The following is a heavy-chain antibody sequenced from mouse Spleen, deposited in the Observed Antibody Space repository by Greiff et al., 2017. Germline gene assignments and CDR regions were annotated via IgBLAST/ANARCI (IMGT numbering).Heavy chain of an antibody. V-gene: IGHV5-17*02. CDR3: ARDGVRRYYFDY. Sequence: EVHLVESGGGLVQPGGSRKLSCAASGFTFSSFGMHWVRQAPEKGLEWVAYISSGSSTIYYADTVKGRFTISRDNPKNTLFLQMTSLRSEDTAMYYCARDGVRRYYFDYWGQGTTLTVSS. D-gene: IGHD2-14*01. CDR2: ISSGSSTI. J-gene: IGHJ2*01. CDR1: GFTFSSFG.